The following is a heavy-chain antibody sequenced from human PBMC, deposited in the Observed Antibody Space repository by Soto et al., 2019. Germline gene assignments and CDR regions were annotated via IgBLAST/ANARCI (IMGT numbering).Heavy chain of an antibody. CDR2: INRDGSKK. CDR1: GFTLSAYW. Sequence: EVQLEESGGDLVQPGGSLRLACGASGFTLSAYWMTWVRQAPGKGLEWVANINRDGSKKSYLDSVRGRFTISRYNVGNSLYLQMDSLRADDTALYYCARDVSPGIITLYLDAFDIWGQGTMVTVSS. V-gene: IGHV3-7*05. D-gene: IGHD2-8*01. CDR3: ARDVSPGIITLYLDAFDI. J-gene: IGHJ3*02.